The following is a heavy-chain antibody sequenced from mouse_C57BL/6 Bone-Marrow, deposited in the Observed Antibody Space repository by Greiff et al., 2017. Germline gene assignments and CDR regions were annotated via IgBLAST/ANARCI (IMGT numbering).Heavy chain of an antibody. D-gene: IGHD1-1*01. CDR1: GFNIKDDY. V-gene: IGHV14-4*01. CDR2: IDPENGDT. Sequence: EVQLQQSGAELVRPGASVKLSCTASGFNIKDDYMHWVKQRPEQGLEWIGWIDPENGDTEYASKFQGKATITADTSSNPAYLQLSSLTSEDTAVYSCTPFTTVVAGDYWGQGTTLTVSA. CDR3: TPFTTVVAGDY. J-gene: IGHJ2*01.